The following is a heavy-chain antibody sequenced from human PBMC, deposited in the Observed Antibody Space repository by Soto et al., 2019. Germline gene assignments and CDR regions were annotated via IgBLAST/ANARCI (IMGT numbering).Heavy chain of an antibody. Sequence: SVKVSCKTPGYIFTRYNIHWVRQAPGQGLEWMGRIIPIFDIANYAQKFQGRVTITADKSTSTVYMDLSSLRSEDTAVYYCARSLLGDYYDSDGLDNWGQGTLVTVSS. CDR3: ARSLLGDYYDSDGLDN. V-gene: IGHV1-69*02. CDR1: GYIFTRYN. D-gene: IGHD3-22*01. CDR2: IIPIFDIA. J-gene: IGHJ4*02.